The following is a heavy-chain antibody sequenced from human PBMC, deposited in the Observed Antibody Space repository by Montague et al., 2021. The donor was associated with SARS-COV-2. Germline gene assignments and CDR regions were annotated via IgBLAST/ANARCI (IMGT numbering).Heavy chain of an antibody. CDR3: AHSRGAVAGFCYYYGMDF. CDR2: IYWDDDK. D-gene: IGHD6-19*01. V-gene: IGHV2-5*02. CDR1: GFSLSTRGVG. J-gene: IGHJ6*02. Sequence: PALVKPTQTLTLTCTFSGFSLSTRGVGVGWIRQPPGKALEWLALIYWDDDKRYSPSLKSRLTITKDTSKNQVVLTMTNMDPVDTATYYCAHSRGAVAGFCYYYGMDFWGQGTTVTVSS.